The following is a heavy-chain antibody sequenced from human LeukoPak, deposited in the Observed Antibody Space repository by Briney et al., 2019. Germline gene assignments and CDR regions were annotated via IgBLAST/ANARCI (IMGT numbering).Heavy chain of an antibody. V-gene: IGHV3-21*01. D-gene: IGHD6-13*01. CDR1: GFTFSSYS. CDR2: VSSSSSYI. CDR3: ASGLYSSSWLEYFQH. J-gene: IGHJ1*01. Sequence: GGSLRLSCAASGFTFSSYSMNWVRQAPGKGLEWVSSVSSSSSYIYYADSVKGRLTISRDNAKNSLYLQMNSLRAEDTAVYYCASGLYSSSWLEYFQHWGQGTLVTVSS.